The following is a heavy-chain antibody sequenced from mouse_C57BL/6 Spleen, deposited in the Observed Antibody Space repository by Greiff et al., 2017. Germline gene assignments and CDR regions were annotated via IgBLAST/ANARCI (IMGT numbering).Heavy chain of an antibody. CDR2: IRSKSNNYAT. D-gene: IGHD1-1*02. J-gene: IGHJ2*01. CDR1: GFSFNTYA. CDR3: VRQTGLYYFDY. Sequence: EVHLVESGGGLVQPKGSLKLSCAASGFSFNTYAMNWVRQAPGKGLEWVARIRSKSNNYATYYADSGKDRFTISRDDSESMLYLQMNNLKTEDTAMYYCVRQTGLYYFDYWGQGTTLTVSS. V-gene: IGHV10-1*01.